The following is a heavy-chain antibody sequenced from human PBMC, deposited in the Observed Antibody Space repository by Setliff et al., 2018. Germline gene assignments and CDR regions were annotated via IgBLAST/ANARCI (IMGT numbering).Heavy chain of an antibody. CDR1: GFPFSTYW. V-gene: IGHV3-7*01. D-gene: IGHD3-3*01. CDR2: IKQDGSEK. Sequence: GGSLRLSCAASGFPFSTYWLNWVRQAPGKGLEWVANIKQDGSEKYYVESVKGRFTISRDNAKNSLFLQMNSLRVEDTAVYYCARDVFDFRTGQAGPWGQGTLVTVPQ. J-gene: IGHJ5*02. CDR3: ARDVFDFRTGQAGP.